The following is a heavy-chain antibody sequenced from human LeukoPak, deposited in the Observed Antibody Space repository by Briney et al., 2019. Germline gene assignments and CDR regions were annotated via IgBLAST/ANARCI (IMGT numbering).Heavy chain of an antibody. Sequence: SGTLSLTCAVSGGSTSSSNWWSWIRQPPGTGLEWIGEIYHSGSTNYNPSLKSRVTISVDTSKNQFSLKLSSVTAADTAVYYCARVVLKYSGSYGAFDIWGQGTMVTVSS. CDR3: ARVVLKYSGSYGAFDI. CDR1: GGSTSSSNW. J-gene: IGHJ3*02. V-gene: IGHV4-4*02. CDR2: IYHSGST. D-gene: IGHD1-26*01.